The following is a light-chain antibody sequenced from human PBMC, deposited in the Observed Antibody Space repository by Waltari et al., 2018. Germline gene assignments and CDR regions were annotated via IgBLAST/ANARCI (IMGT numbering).Light chain of an antibody. CDR1: QSVDNS. CDR3: QQRGSWPYT. J-gene: IGKJ2*01. V-gene: IGKV3-11*01. Sequence: IVLTQSPASLSLSPGERATLSCRASQSVDNSLPWYQQKPGQAPRLFIYDAVNRPADVPARFSGSGSGTDFTLIISSLEPEDFAVYYCQQRGSWPYTFGQGTTVEIK. CDR2: DAV.